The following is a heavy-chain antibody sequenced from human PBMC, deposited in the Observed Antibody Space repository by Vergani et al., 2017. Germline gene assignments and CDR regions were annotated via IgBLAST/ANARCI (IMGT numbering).Heavy chain of an antibody. CDR3: ARDLVGAANFGY. Sequence: EVQLVESGGGLVKPGGSLRLTCAASGFTFSSYSMNWVRQAPGKGLEWVSSISSSSSYIYYADSVKGRFTISRDNAKNSLYLQMNSLRAEDTAVYYCARDLVGAANFGYWGQGTLVTVSS. CDR1: GFTFSSYS. V-gene: IGHV3-21*01. CDR2: ISSSSSYI. D-gene: IGHD1-26*01. J-gene: IGHJ4*02.